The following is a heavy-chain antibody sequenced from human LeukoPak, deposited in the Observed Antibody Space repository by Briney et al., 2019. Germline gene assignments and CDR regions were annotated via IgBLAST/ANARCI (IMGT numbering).Heavy chain of an antibody. V-gene: IGHV3-23*01. CDR3: AKGVLGYCSSTSCYVYYFDY. D-gene: IGHD2-2*01. CDR2: ISGSGGST. CDR1: GFTFSSYA. Sequence: GGSLRLSCAASGFTFSSYAMSWVRKPPGKGLEWVSAISGSGGSTYYADSVKGRFTTSRDNSKNTLYLQMNSLRAEDTAVYYCAKGVLGYCSSTSCYVYYFDYWGQGTLVTVSS. J-gene: IGHJ4*02.